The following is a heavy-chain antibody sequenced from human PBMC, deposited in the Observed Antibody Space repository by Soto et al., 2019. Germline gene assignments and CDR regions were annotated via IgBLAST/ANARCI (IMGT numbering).Heavy chain of an antibody. J-gene: IGHJ6*02. V-gene: IGHV4-30-4*01. CDR3: AREVNNYYGMDV. CDR1: GASISSDDYY. Sequence: QVQLQESGPGLVKPSQTLSLTCSISGASISSDDYYWSWFRQPPGKGLEGIGYISYIGSTYYNPSLNSRITISVDTATTQFSLILSYVTAADTAVFYGAREVNNYYGMDVWGQGNTVTVSS. CDR2: ISYIGST.